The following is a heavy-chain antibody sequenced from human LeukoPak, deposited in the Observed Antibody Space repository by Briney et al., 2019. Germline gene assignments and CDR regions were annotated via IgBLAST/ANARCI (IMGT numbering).Heavy chain of an antibody. CDR1: GGSFSGYY. CDR3: ASIAARPRSMAH. V-gene: IGHV4-34*01. J-gene: IGHJ4*02. D-gene: IGHD6-6*01. Sequence: PSETLSLTCAVYGGSFSGYYWSWIRQPPGKGLEWIGEINHSGSTNYNPSLKSRVTISVDTSKNQFSLKLSSVTAADTAVYYCASIAARPRSMAHWGQGTLVTVSS. CDR2: INHSGST.